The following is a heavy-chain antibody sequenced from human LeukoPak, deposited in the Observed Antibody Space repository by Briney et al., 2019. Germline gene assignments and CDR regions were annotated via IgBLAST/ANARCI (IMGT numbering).Heavy chain of an antibody. D-gene: IGHD3-22*01. CDR3: AKNSMIVVVSESLDY. J-gene: IGHJ4*02. CDR1: GFTFSSYG. V-gene: IGHV3-23*01. CDR2: ISGTGGST. Sequence: PGGSLRLSCAASGFTFSSYGMSWVRQAPGKGLEWVSSISGTGGSTYYADSVKGRFTISRDNSKNTLYLQMNSLRAEDTAVYYCAKNSMIVVVSESLDYWGQGTLVTVPS.